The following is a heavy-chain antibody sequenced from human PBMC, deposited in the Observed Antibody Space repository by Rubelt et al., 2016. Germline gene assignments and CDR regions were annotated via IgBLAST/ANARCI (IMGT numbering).Heavy chain of an antibody. CDR1: GFSFSTYW. CDR3: ASEVGSGKDY. J-gene: IGHJ4*02. Sequence: EVQLVESGGGLVQPGGSLRLSCAASGFSFSTYWMTWLRQAPGKGLEWVANIRQDGSDKYYGDSVRGRLNISRDKAKNPLYLERNSMRADDTAGYYCASEVGSGKDYWGQGTLVTVSS. D-gene: IGHD6-19*01. CDR2: IRQDGSDK. V-gene: IGHV3-7*03.